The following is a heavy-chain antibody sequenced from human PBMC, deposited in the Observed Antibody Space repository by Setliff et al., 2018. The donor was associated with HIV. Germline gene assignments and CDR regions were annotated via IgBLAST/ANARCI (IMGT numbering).Heavy chain of an antibody. CDR1: GDSISGSSYY. CDR3: ARQYSSSSAHFEY. Sequence: PSETLSLTCTASGDSISGSSYYWGWIRQSPGRELEWLGSVYFSGTTYYNPSLKSRVKVSVNMSQNQFSLKVTSVTAADTAVYYCARQYSSSSAHFEYWGQGALVTVSS. J-gene: IGHJ4*02. D-gene: IGHD6-13*01. CDR2: VYFSGTT. V-gene: IGHV4-39*01.